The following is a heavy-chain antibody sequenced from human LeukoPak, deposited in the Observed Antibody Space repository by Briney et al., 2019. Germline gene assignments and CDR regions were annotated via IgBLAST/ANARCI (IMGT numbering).Heavy chain of an antibody. J-gene: IGHJ4*02. CDR3: ARSDYDNVWESDRPLHFDY. D-gene: IGHD3-16*02. V-gene: IGHV4-39*01. CDR1: GGSISSRSYY. Sequence: SETLSLTXTVSGGSISSRSYYWGWIRQPPGKGLEWIESIYYSGSTYYNPSLKSRVTISVDTSKSQFSLKLSSVTAADTAVYYCARSDYDNVWESDRPLHFDYWGQGTLVTVSS. CDR2: IYYSGST.